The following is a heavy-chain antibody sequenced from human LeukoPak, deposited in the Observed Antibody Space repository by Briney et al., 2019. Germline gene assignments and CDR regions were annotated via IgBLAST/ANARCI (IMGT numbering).Heavy chain of an antibody. CDR2: INPSGGST. D-gene: IGHD2-15*01. V-gene: IGHV1-46*01. Sequence: ASVKVSCKASEYTFTSYYMHWVRQAPGQGLEWMGIINPSGGSTSYAQKFQGRVTMTRDTSTSTVYMELSSLRSEDTAVYYCARPKVVAATRGAFDIWGQGTMVTVSS. CDR1: EYTFTSYY. CDR3: ARPKVVAATRGAFDI. J-gene: IGHJ3*02.